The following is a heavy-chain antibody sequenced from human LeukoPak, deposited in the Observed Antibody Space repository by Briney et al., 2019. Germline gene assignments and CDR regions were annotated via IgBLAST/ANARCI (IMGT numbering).Heavy chain of an antibody. CDR2: INSDGSST. CDR1: GFTFSSYW. Sequence: PGGSLRLSCAASGFTFSSYWMHWVRQVPGKGLVWVSRINSDGSSTSYADSVKGRFTISRDNAKNTLYVQMNSLGAEDTAVYYCSTGSGHAFDIWGRGTMVTVPS. D-gene: IGHD3-10*01. CDR3: STGSGHAFDI. J-gene: IGHJ3*02. V-gene: IGHV3-74*01.